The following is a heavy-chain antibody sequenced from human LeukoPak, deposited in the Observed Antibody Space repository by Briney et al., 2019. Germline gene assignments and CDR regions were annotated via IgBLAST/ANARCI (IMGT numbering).Heavy chain of an antibody. Sequence: KPSETLSLTCAVYGGSFRGYYWSWIRQPPGKGLEWIGEINHSGSTNYNPSLKSRVTISVDTSKNQFSLKLSSVTAADTAVYYCARGNTMVRGVKIDYYGMDLWGQGTTVTVSS. CDR2: INHSGST. D-gene: IGHD3-10*01. CDR1: GGSFRGYY. CDR3: ARGNTMVRGVKIDYYGMDL. V-gene: IGHV4-34*01. J-gene: IGHJ6*02.